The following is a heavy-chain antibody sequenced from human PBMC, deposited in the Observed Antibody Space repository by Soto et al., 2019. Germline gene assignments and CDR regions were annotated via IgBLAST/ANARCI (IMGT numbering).Heavy chain of an antibody. D-gene: IGHD3-3*01. CDR3: AKVARITIFGVVKRTPYYFDY. Sequence: PGGSLRLSCAASGFTFSSYAMSWVRQAPGKGLEWVSAISGSGGSTYYADSVKGRFTISRDNSKNTLYLQMNSLRAEDTAVYYCAKVARITIFGVVKRTPYYFDYWGQGTLVTVSS. CDR2: ISGSGGST. J-gene: IGHJ4*02. CDR1: GFTFSSYA. V-gene: IGHV3-23*01.